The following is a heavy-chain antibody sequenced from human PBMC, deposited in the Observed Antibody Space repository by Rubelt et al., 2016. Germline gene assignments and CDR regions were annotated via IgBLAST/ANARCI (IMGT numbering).Heavy chain of an antibody. Sequence: VQHGGSLRLSCAASGFTLSSYAMCWVRQAPGKGLGWVSAISGSGGSTYYADSVKGRFTISRDNAKNSLYLQMNSLRAEDTAVYYCAAGHSNSYGYWGQGTLVTVSS. D-gene: IGHD6-6*01. CDR1: GFTLSSYA. CDR3: AAGHSNSYGY. CDR2: ISGSGGST. V-gene: IGHV3-23*01. J-gene: IGHJ4*02.